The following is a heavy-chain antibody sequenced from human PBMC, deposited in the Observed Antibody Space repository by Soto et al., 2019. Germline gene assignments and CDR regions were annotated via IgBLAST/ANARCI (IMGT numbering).Heavy chain of an antibody. CDR3: ARTPPGSHPWFDP. CDR2: ISSSSSYT. J-gene: IGHJ5*02. CDR1: GFTFSSYS. D-gene: IGHD1-26*01. Sequence: GGSLRLSCAASGFTFSSYSMNWVRQAPGKGLEWVSYISSSSSYTNYADSVKGRFTISRDNAKNSLYLQMNSLRAEDTAVYYCARTPPGSHPWFDPWGKGTLVTVAS. V-gene: IGHV3-21*05.